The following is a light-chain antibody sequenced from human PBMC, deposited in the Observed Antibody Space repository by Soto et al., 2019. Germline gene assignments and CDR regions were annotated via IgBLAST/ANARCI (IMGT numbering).Light chain of an antibody. CDR3: SSYAGSNNVV. J-gene: IGLJ2*01. CDR1: RSDVGGYNY. Sequence: QSALTQPPSASGSPGQSVTISCTGTRSDVGGYNYVSWYQQHPGKAPKLMIYEVSKRPSGVPDRFSGSKSGNTASLTVSGLQADDEDDYYCSSYAGSNNVVFGGGTKVTVL. CDR2: EVS. V-gene: IGLV2-8*01.